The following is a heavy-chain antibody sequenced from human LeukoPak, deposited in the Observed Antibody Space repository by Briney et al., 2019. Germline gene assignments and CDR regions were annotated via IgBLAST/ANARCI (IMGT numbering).Heavy chain of an antibody. CDR2: ISAYNGNT. J-gene: IGHJ4*02. CDR3: ARETTVVTAGDY. D-gene: IGHD4-23*01. CDR1: GYTFTSYG. Sequence: ASVKVSCKASGYTFTSYGISWVRQAPGQGLEWMGWISAYNGNTNYAQKLQGRVTMTTGTSTSTAYMELRSLRSDDTAVYYCARETTVVTAGDYWGQGTLVTVSS. V-gene: IGHV1-18*01.